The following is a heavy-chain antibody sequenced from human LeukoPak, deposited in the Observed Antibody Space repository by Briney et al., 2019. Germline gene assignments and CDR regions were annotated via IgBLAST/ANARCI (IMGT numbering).Heavy chain of an antibody. D-gene: IGHD1-1*01. CDR1: GGSISSSSYY. V-gene: IGHV4-39*01. CDR2: IYYSGST. Sequence: SETLSLTCIVSGGSISSSSYYWGWIRQPPGKGLEWIGSIYYSGSTYYNPSLKSRVTISVDTSKNQFSLRLSSVTAADTAVYYCATDTTASFYYMDVWGKGTTVTVSS. CDR3: ATDTTASFYYMDV. J-gene: IGHJ6*03.